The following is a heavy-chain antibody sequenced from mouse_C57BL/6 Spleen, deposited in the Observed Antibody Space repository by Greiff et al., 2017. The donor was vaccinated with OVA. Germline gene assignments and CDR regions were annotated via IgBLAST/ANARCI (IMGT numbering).Heavy chain of an antibody. V-gene: IGHV14-4*01. Sequence: VQLQQSGAELVRPGASVKLSCTASGFNIKDDYMHWVKQRPEQGLEWIGWIDPENGDTEYASKFQGKATITADTSSNTAYLQLSSLTSEDTAVYYCTTRIYYGSNAMDYWGQGTSVTVSS. CDR2: IDPENGDT. D-gene: IGHD1-1*01. CDR1: GFNIKDDY. J-gene: IGHJ4*01. CDR3: TTRIYYGSNAMDY.